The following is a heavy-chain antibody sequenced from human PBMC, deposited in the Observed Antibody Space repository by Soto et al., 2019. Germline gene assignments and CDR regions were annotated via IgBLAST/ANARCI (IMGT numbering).Heavy chain of an antibody. Sequence: PGGSLRLSCAASGFTFSGSAMHWVRQASGKGLEWVGRIRSKANSYATAYAASVKGRFTISRDDSKNTAYLQMNSLKTEDTAVYYCTTSITMVRGVTDYWGQGTLVTVSS. CDR3: TTSITMVRGVTDY. CDR2: IRSKANSYAT. J-gene: IGHJ4*02. D-gene: IGHD3-10*01. V-gene: IGHV3-73*01. CDR1: GFTFSGSA.